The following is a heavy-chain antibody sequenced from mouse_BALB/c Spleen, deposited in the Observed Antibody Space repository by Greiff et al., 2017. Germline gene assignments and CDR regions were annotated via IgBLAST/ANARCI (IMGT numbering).Heavy chain of an antibody. V-gene: IGHV14-1*02. CDR1: GFNIKDYY. CDR2: IDPENGNT. CDR3: ARRGFDY. Sequence: EVMLVESGAELVRPGALVKLSCKASGFNIKDYYMHWVKQRPEQGLEWIGWIDPENGNTIYDPKFQGKASITADTSSNTAYLRLSSLTSEDTAVYYCARRGFDYWGQGTTLTVSS. J-gene: IGHJ2*01.